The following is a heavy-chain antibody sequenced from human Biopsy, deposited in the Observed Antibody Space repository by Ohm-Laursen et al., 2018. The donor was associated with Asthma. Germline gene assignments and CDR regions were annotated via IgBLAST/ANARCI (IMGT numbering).Heavy chain of an antibody. D-gene: IGHD4-17*01. J-gene: IGHJ5*02. CDR2: IYYSGST. CDR1: GGSINIGDYY. CDR3: ARTTYGDDGFDP. V-gene: IGHV4-31*03. Sequence: SQTLSLTCTVSGGSINIGDYYWSWIRQLPVKGLEWIEYIYYSGSTYYNPSLKSRVSISLDTSKNQFSLSLTSVTAADTAVYYCARTTYGDDGFDPWGQGTLVTVSS.